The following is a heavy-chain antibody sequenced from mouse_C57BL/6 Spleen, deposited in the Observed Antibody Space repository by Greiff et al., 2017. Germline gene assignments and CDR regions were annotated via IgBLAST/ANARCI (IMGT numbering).Heavy chain of an antibody. D-gene: IGHD3-2*02. Sequence: EVKLMESGGGLVQPGGSLKLSCAASGFTFSDYYMYWVRQTPEKRLEWVAYISNGGGSTYYPDTVKGRFTISRDNAKNTLYLQMSRLKSEDTAMYYCAREGAAQAPAWFAYWGQGTLVTVSA. J-gene: IGHJ3*01. CDR3: AREGAAQAPAWFAY. CDR2: ISNGGGST. CDR1: GFTFSDYY. V-gene: IGHV5-12*01.